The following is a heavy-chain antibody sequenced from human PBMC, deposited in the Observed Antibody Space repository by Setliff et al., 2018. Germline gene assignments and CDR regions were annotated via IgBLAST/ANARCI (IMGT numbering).Heavy chain of an antibody. CDR2: IYYRGTT. Sequence: SETLSLTCTVSGGFIRDYYWNWIRQSPGKGLEWIGYIYYRGTTNYNSSLKSRVTISIDMSKNQFSLRLSSATAADTAVYFCAAVGIDAGGGWFDPWGHGIPVTVS. J-gene: IGHJ5*02. D-gene: IGHD1-26*01. CDR1: GGFIRDYY. CDR3: AAVGIDAGGGWFDP. V-gene: IGHV4-59*01.